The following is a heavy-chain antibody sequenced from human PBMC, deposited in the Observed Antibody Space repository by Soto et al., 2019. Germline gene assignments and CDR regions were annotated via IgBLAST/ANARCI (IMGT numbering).Heavy chain of an antibody. V-gene: IGHV4-34*01. CDR2: INHSGST. D-gene: IGHD3-22*01. CDR1: GGSFSGYY. Sequence: QVQLQQWGAGLLKPSETLSLTCAVYGGSFSGYYWSWIRQPPGKGLEWIGEINHSGSTKYNPSLKSRATISVDASKNQFSLTLSSVTAADAAVYSCASPSRFDSSGYYFDYWGQGTLVTVSS. J-gene: IGHJ4*02. CDR3: ASPSRFDSSGYYFDY.